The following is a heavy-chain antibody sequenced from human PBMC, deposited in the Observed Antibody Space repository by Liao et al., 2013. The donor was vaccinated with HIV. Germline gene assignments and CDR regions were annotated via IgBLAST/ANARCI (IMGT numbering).Heavy chain of an antibody. J-gene: IGHJ4*02. Sequence: QVRLQQWGTGLLKPTETLSLTCAVYGGSFSGYHWSWIRQSAGKGLQWIGEFSQSGGTKYNPSLKNRVTISVDTSKNQFSLKLSSLTAADTAVFYCARGGEASPLDSWGQGTLVVVSS. CDR1: GGSFSGYH. CDR2: FSQSGGT. D-gene: IGHD2-21*01. V-gene: IGHV4-34*01. CDR3: ARGGEASPLDS.